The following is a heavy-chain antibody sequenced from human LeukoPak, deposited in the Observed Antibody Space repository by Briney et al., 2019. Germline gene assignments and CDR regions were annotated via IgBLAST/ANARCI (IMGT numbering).Heavy chain of an antibody. D-gene: IGHD3-16*02. CDR1: GGSISSGSYY. Sequence: PSQTLSLTCTVSGGSISSGSYYWSWIRQPAGKGLEWIGRIYPSGRTNYNPSLKSRVTISVDTSKNQFSLKLSSVTAADTAVYYCARGGMITFGGLIVENWGQGTLVTVSS. CDR3: ARGGMITFGGLIVEN. V-gene: IGHV4-61*02. CDR2: IYPSGRT. J-gene: IGHJ4*02.